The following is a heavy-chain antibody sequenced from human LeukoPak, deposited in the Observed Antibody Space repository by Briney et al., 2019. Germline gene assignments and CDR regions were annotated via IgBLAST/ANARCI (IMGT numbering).Heavy chain of an antibody. V-gene: IGHV1-69*05. CDR2: IIPIFGVA. J-gene: IGHJ6*03. D-gene: IGHD5-24*01. CDR1: GGTFSSYA. CDR3: ASVSDIDGYNHYYYYYMDV. Sequence: SVKVSCKASGGTFSSYAISWVRQAPGQGLEWGGGIIPIFGVANYAQKFQGRVTITTDESTSTVYMELSSLRSEDTAVYYCASVSDIDGYNHYYYYYMDVWGKGTTVTVSS.